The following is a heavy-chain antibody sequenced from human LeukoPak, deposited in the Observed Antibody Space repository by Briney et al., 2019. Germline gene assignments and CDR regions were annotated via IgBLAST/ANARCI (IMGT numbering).Heavy chain of an antibody. CDR3: ARYSGSRPYYFDY. CDR1: GYSFTGYW. CDR2: IYPGDSDT. Sequence: PGESPKISCKGSGYSFTGYWIGWVRQMPGKGLEWMGIIYPGDSDTRYSPSFQGQVTISADKSISTAYLQWSSLKASDTAMYYCARYSGSRPYYFDYWGQGTLVTVSS. V-gene: IGHV5-51*01. J-gene: IGHJ4*02. D-gene: IGHD1-26*01.